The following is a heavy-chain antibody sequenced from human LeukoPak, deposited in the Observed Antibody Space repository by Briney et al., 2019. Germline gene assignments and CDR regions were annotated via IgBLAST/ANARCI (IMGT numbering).Heavy chain of an antibody. CDR2: ISYDGSNK. Sequence: GRSLRLSCAASGFTFSSYAMHWVRQAPGKGLEWVAVISYDGSNKYYADSVRGRSTISRDNSKNTLYLQMNSLRAEDTAVYYCARDEHCSSTSCYKSRFDYWGQGTLVTVSS. CDR1: GFTFSSYA. CDR3: ARDEHCSSTSCYKSRFDY. D-gene: IGHD2-2*02. J-gene: IGHJ4*02. V-gene: IGHV3-30-3*01.